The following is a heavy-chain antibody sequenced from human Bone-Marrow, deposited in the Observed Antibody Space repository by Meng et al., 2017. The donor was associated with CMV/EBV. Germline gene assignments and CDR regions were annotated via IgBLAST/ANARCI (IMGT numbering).Heavy chain of an antibody. CDR2: IKQDGSEK. V-gene: IGHV3-7*01. Sequence: GGSLRLSCAVSGFSFSSNWMSWVRQAPGKGLEWVANIKQDGSEKYYVDSVKGRFTISRDNAKNSLYLQMNSLRAEDTAVYYCARDLWVLEDTAMVSNYYYYYGMDVWGQGTTVTVSS. CDR3: ARDLWVLEDTAMVSNYYYYYGMDV. J-gene: IGHJ6*02. CDR1: GFSFSSNW. D-gene: IGHD5-18*01.